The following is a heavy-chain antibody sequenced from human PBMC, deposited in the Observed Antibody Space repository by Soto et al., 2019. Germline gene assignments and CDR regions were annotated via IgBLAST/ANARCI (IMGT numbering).Heavy chain of an antibody. V-gene: IGHV1-69*06. Sequence: QVLLVQSGAEVKKPGSSVKVSCKAFGGTFSSHAFSWVRQAPGQGLEWMGGIIPIFGTGNYAQKFQGRVTITADISASTAYMELSSLRSEDTAVYYCARERVVGATHRRDAFDIWGQGTMVTVSS. CDR2: IIPIFGTG. CDR1: GGTFSSHA. D-gene: IGHD1-26*01. J-gene: IGHJ3*02. CDR3: ARERVVGATHRRDAFDI.